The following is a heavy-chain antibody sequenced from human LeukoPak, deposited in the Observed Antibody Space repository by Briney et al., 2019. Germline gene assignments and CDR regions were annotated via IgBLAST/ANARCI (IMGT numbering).Heavy chain of an antibody. CDR3: ARENGYDFWSGYYNERYYFDY. CDR1: GGSISSYY. V-gene: IGHV4-4*07. CDR2: IYTSGST. Sequence: SETLSLTCTVSGGSISSYYWSWIRQPPGKGLEWIGRIYTSGSTNYNPSLKSRVTMSVDTSKNQFSLKLSSVTAADTAVYYCARENGYDFWSGYYNERYYFDYWGQGTLVTVSS. J-gene: IGHJ4*02. D-gene: IGHD3-3*01.